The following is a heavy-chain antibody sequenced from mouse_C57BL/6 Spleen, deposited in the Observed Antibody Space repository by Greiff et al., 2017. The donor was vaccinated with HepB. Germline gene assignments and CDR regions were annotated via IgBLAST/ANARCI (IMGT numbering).Heavy chain of an antibody. CDR2: INPSSGYT. D-gene: IGHD1-1*01. J-gene: IGHJ1*03. V-gene: IGHV1-4*01. CDR3: ATEGGTCYGSSRYFDV. CDR1: GYTFTSYT. Sequence: VQLQQSGAELARPGASVKMSCKASGYTFTSYTMHWVKQRPGQGLEWIGYINPSSGYTKYNQKFKDKATLTADKSSSTAYMQLSSLTSEDSAVYYCATEGGTCYGSSRYFDVWGTGTTVTVSS.